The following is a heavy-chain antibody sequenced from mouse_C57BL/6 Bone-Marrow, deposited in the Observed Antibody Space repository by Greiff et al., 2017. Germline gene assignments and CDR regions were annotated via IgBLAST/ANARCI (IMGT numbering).Heavy chain of an antibody. CDR2: IYPGDGDT. CDR3: ARRDPHYGSSY. CDR1: GYAFSSYW. Sequence: QVQLKESGAELVKPGASVKISCKASGYAFSSYWMNWVKQRPGKGLEWIGQIYPGDGDTNYNGKFKGKATLTADKSSSTAYMQLSSLTSEDSAVYFCARRDPHYGSSYWGQGTTLTVSS. J-gene: IGHJ2*01. V-gene: IGHV1-80*01. D-gene: IGHD1-1*01.